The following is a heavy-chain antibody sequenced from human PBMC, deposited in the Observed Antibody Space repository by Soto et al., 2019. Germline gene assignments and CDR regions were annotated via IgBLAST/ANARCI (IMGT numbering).Heavy chain of an antibody. CDR3: ARVSGCSSTSGYVFDY. Sequence: QVQLQESGPGLVKPSQTLSLTCTVSGGSISSGGYYWSWIRQHPGKGLEWIGYIYYSGSTYYNPSLKSQVTISVDTSKNQFTLKLSSVTAADTAVYYCARVSGCSSTSGYVFDYWGEGALVTVSS. CDR2: IYYSGST. V-gene: IGHV4-31*01. CDR1: GGSISSGGYY. D-gene: IGHD2-2*01. J-gene: IGHJ4*02.